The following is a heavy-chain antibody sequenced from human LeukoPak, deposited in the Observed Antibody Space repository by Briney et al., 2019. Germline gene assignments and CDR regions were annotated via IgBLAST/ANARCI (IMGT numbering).Heavy chain of an antibody. CDR2: ISCDGSNK. D-gene: IGHD3-10*01. CDR1: GFTFSSYG. V-gene: IGHV3-30*18. J-gene: IGHJ3*02. Sequence: GGSLRLSCAASGFTFSSYGMHWVRQAPGKGLEWVAVISCDGSNKYYADSVKGRFTISRDNSKNTLYLQMNSLRAEDTAVYYCAKPLWFGELENAFDIWGQGTMVTVSS. CDR3: AKPLWFGELENAFDI.